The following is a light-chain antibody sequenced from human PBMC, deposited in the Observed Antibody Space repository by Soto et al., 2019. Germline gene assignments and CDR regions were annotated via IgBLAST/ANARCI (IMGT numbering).Light chain of an antibody. Sequence: DIILTQSPAIVSVSPGERATLSCRASRSVSTNLAWYQHKHGQAPRLLIYGASTRVTDIPARFSGSGSGTDFTLTINYLKSEDFGVYYCRKYDKSLPPVTFGGGTKVEI. CDR1: RSVSTN. CDR3: RKYDKSLPPVT. V-gene: IGKV3-15*01. J-gene: IGKJ4*01. CDR2: GAS.